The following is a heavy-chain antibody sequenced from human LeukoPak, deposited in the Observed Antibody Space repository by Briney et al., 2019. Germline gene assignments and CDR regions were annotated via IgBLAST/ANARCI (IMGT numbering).Heavy chain of an antibody. CDR3: IRNLIVAATPCMDV. Sequence: PGGSLRLSCAASGFTFSSYWMHWVRQAPGKGLVWVSRVNSDGTGTTYADSVEGRFTISRDNAKNTVYLQMHSLRAEDTAIYYCIRNLIVAATPCMDVWGKGTTVTVSS. J-gene: IGHJ6*03. CDR2: VNSDGTGT. V-gene: IGHV3-74*01. D-gene: IGHD6-19*01. CDR1: GFTFSSYW.